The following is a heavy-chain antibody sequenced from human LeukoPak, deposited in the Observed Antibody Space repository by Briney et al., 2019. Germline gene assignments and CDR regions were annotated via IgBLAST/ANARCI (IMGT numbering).Heavy chain of an antibody. CDR3: AKVSESNYDILTGYYTPYYFDY. CDR1: GFTFSISA. Sequence: PGGSLRLSCAASGFTFSISAMSWVRDAPGKGLEWVSGISDIGGRTFYAHSVRGGFTISRDNSKNILYLQMNRLRADDTAVYYCAKVSESNYDILTGYYTPYYFDYWGQGTLVTVSS. D-gene: IGHD3-9*01. CDR2: ISDIGGRT. V-gene: IGHV3-23*01. J-gene: IGHJ4*02.